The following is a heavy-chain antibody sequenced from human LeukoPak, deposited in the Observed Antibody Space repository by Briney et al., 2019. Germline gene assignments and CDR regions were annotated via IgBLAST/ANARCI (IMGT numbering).Heavy chain of an antibody. J-gene: IGHJ4*02. CDR3: AREMRVGATLDY. CDR2: INPKGGGA. D-gene: IGHD1-26*01. CDR1: GYTFTDYY. V-gene: IGHV1-2*02. Sequence: ASVKVSCKASGYTFTDYYMHWVRQAPGQGLEWMGWINPKGGGANYAQKFQGRVTMTRDTSISTAYMELSRLRSDDTAVYHCAREMRVGATLDYWGQGTLVTVSS.